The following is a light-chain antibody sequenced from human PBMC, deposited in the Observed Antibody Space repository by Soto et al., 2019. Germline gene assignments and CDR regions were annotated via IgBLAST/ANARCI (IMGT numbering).Light chain of an antibody. J-gene: IGKJ1*01. CDR1: QTIRSNY. Sequence: ETVLTQSPGTLSLSPGERATLSCRARQTIRSNYLAWYRQTPGQAPRLLIYGASNRATGIADRFSGSGSGTDFPLIISRLEPEDFALYYCQQYGSSPWTFGQGTKVEIK. CDR3: QQYGSSPWT. CDR2: GAS. V-gene: IGKV3-20*01.